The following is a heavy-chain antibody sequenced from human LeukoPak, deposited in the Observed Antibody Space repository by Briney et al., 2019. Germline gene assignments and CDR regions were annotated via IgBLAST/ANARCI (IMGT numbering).Heavy chain of an antibody. CDR2: ISGSGDNT. CDR3: AKGSYYDSSGSFYFDY. CDR1: GFTFSSYA. V-gene: IGHV3-23*01. J-gene: IGHJ4*02. D-gene: IGHD3-22*01. Sequence: GGSLRLSCEVSGFTFSSYAMSWVRQAPGKGLEWVSGISGSGDNTYYADSVKGRFTISRDNSKNTLYVQVNSLGTEDTAEYYCAKGSYYDSSGSFYFDYWGQGTLVTVSS.